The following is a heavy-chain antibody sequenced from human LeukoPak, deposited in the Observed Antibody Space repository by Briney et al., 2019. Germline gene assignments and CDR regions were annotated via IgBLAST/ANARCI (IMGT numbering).Heavy chain of an antibody. CDR2: FDGNGPNT. V-gene: IGHV3-23*01. CDR3: AKPRTTGLGWAQYDY. J-gene: IGHJ4*02. CDR1: GFTFSSFA. D-gene: IGHD2-8*02. Sequence: GGSLRLSCAASGFTFSSFAMTWVRQAPGTGLEWVSGFDGNGPNTYYADSVKGRWTISRDNSRNTLYLEMNSLRPEDTAIYYCAKPRTTGLGWAQYDYWGQGSLVTVSP.